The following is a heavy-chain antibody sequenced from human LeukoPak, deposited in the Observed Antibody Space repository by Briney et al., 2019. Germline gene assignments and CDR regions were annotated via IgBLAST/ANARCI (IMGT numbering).Heavy chain of an antibody. V-gene: IGHV5-51*01. D-gene: IGHD3-22*01. CDR2: IYPGDSDT. CDR1: GSRFTSYW. J-gene: IGHJ5*02. Sequence: GASLKISCKGSGSRFTSYWIGWVRQMPGKGLEWMGIIYPGDSDTRYSPSFQAQVTISADKSISTAYLQWSSLKASDTAMYYCARMDYYDSSGLGRWFDPWGQGTLVTVSS. CDR3: ARMDYYDSSGLGRWFDP.